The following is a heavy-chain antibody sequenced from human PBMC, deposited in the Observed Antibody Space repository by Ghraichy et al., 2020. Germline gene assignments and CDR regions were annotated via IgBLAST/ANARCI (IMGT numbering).Heavy chain of an antibody. CDR2: ISGSGGST. V-gene: IGHV3-23*01. CDR1: GFTFSSYA. D-gene: IGHD2-2*01. Sequence: GGSLRLSCAASGFTFSSYAMSWVRQAPGKGLEWVSAISGSGGSTYYADSVKGRFTISRDNSKNTLYLQMNSLRAEDTAVYYCAKQGVPAADYYYYGMDVWGQGTTVTVSS. CDR3: AKQGVPAADYYYYGMDV. J-gene: IGHJ6*02.